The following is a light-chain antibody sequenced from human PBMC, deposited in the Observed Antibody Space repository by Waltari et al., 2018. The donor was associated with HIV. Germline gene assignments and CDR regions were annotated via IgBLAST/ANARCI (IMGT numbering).Light chain of an antibody. V-gene: IGLV2-14*01. J-gene: IGLJ2*01. CDR2: DVK. CDR1: SSDVGVYNY. CDR3: SSYTSSNTLV. Sequence: QSALTQPASVSGSPGQSIAISCTGTSSDVGVYNYVSWYQQHPGKAPKLMIYDVKAWPSGVSNRFSGSKSGNTASLTISGLQAEDEADCYCSSYTSSNTLVFGGGTKLTVL.